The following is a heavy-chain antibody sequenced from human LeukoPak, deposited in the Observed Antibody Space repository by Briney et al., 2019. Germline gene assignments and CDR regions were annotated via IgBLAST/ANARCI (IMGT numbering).Heavy chain of an antibody. V-gene: IGHV4-39*07. Sequence: SETLSLTCTVSGYSISSGGYYWSWIRQPPGRGLEWIGEINHSGSTNYNPSLKSRVTISVDTSKNQFSLKLSSVTAADTAVYYCARVAVVVAADYWGQGTLVTVSS. J-gene: IGHJ4*02. CDR2: INHSGST. D-gene: IGHD2-15*01. CDR1: GYSISSGGYY. CDR3: ARVAVVVAADY.